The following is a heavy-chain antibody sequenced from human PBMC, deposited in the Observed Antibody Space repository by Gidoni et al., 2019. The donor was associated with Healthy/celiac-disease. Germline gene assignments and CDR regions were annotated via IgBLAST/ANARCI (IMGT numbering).Heavy chain of an antibody. D-gene: IGHD2-15*01. CDR1: GYTFTSSY. V-gene: IGHV1-46*03. CDR2: INPSGGST. CDR3: ARGATLGYCSGGSCYSHY. J-gene: IGHJ4*02. Sequence: QVQLVQSGAEVKKPGASVKVSCKASGYTFTSSYMHWVRQAPGQGLEWMGIINPSGGSTSYAQKFQGRVTMTRDTSTSTVYMELSSLRSEDTAVYYCARGATLGYCSGGSCYSHYWGQGTLVTVSS.